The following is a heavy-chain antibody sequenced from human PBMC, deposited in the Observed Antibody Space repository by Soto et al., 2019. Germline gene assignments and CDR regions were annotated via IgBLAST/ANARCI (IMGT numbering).Heavy chain of an antibody. D-gene: IGHD3-9*01. J-gene: IGHJ4*02. Sequence: XETLSLTCTVAGCSVSSGSYYWSWIRQPPGKGLEWIGYIYYSGSTNYNPSLKSRVTISVDTSKNQFSLKLSSVTAADTAVYYCARVYYDILTGYYIQYFDYWGQGTLVTVSS. CDR2: IYYSGST. CDR3: ARVYYDILTGYYIQYFDY. CDR1: GCSVSSGSYY. V-gene: IGHV4-61*01.